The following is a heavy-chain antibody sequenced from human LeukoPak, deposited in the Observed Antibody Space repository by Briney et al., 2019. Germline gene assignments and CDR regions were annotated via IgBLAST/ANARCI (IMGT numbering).Heavy chain of an antibody. Sequence: SETLSLTCTVSGGSIRSHYWNWIRQPPGKGLEWIGYISYTGSTNYNPSLKSRVTMSLDTSKDQFSLKLSSVTAADTAVYYCARDITEDGDYWGQGALVTVSS. V-gene: IGHV4-59*11. J-gene: IGHJ4*02. D-gene: IGHD3-10*01. CDR3: ARDITEDGDY. CDR2: ISYTGST. CDR1: GGSIRSHY.